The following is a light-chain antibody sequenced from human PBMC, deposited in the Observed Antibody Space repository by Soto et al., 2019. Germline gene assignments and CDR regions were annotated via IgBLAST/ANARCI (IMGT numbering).Light chain of an antibody. CDR2: AAS. CDR3: LQDHDYQWT. Sequence: QLTQSPSFLSASIGDRVTITCRASQAINNYLAWYQQKPGKAPKLLIYAASDLQAEVPSRFSGSGSGTDFTLTISSLQAEDFATYYCLQDHDYQWTFGQGTKVDIK. V-gene: IGKV1-6*01. J-gene: IGKJ2*02. CDR1: QAINNY.